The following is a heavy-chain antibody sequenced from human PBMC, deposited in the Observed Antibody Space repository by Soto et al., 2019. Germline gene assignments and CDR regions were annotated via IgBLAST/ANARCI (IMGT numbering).Heavy chain of an antibody. CDR2: IYWDDDE. CDR1: GFSRTTSGVG. D-gene: IGHD5-18*01. CDR3: AHRPCGYSYHFDY. J-gene: IGHJ4*02. Sequence: QITLKESGPTLVKPTQTLTLTCTFSGFSRTTSGVGVGWIRQPPGKALECLALIYWDDDEGYSPSLKSRLTITNDTSKNQVVLTMTNIDPVDTATHYFAHRPCGYSYHFDYWGQGPLVNVSS. V-gene: IGHV2-5*02.